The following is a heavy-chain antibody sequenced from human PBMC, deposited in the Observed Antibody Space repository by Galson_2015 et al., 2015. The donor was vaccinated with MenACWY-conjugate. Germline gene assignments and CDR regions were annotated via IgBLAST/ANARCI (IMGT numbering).Heavy chain of an antibody. Sequence: SLRLCCAASGFTFSDYYMSWIRQAPGKGLECISYTSSRSSESNYADSVRGRFTIFRDNAKNSLYLQMNSLRAEDAAVYYCARGWVVANMQGFDAWGQGTLVTVSS. D-gene: IGHD2-15*01. V-gene: IGHV3-11*03. CDR1: GFTFSDYY. CDR2: TSSRSSES. J-gene: IGHJ5*02. CDR3: ARGWVVANMQGFDA.